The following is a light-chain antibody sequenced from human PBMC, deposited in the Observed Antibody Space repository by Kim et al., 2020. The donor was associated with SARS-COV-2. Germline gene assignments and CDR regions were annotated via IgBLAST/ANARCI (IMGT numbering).Light chain of an antibody. J-gene: IGKJ1*01. V-gene: IGKV1-5*01. CDR1: QFINTC. CDR2: DAS. CDR3: QQYETYST. Sequence: DIQMTQSPSTLSASVGDTVTITCRASQFINTCLAWYQQKPGTAPKLLIYDASSLRTGVPSRFSGSGSETEFSLTISSLQPDDFATYYCQQYETYSTFGQGTKVDIK.